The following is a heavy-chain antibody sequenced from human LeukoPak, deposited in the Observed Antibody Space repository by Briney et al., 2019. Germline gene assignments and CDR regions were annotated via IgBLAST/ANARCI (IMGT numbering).Heavy chain of an antibody. CDR2: ISYDGSNK. V-gene: IGHV3-30*04. CDR1: GFTFSSYA. J-gene: IGHJ5*02. D-gene: IGHD6-19*01. CDR3: AKARAVAGLNWFDP. Sequence: PGGSLRLSCAASGFTFSSYAMHWVRQAPGKGLEWVAVISYDGSNKYYADSVKGRFTISRDNSKNTLYLQMNSLRAEDTAVYYCAKARAVAGLNWFDPWGQGTLVTVSS.